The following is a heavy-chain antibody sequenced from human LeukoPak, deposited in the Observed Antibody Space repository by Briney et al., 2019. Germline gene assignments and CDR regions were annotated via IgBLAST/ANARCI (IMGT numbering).Heavy chain of an antibody. D-gene: IGHD2-15*01. CDR3: ARDYCSGGSCPIDY. V-gene: IGHV3-30*03. J-gene: IGHJ4*02. CDR2: ISYDGSNK. Sequence: GGSLRLSCAASGFTFSSYGMHWVRQAPGKGLEWVAVISYDGSNKYYADSVKGRFTISRDNSQNTLYLQMNSLRAEDTAVYYCARDYCSGGSCPIDYWGQGTLVAVSS. CDR1: GFTFSSYG.